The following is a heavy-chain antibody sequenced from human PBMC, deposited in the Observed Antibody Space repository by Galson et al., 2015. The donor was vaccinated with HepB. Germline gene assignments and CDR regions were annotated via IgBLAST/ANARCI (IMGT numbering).Heavy chain of an antibody. Sequence: SLRLSCAASGFTFSNYGTHWVRQAPGKGLEWVAVISYDGSNKYYADSVKGRFTISRDNSKNTRYLQMNSLRAEDTALYYCAKDPYLYSALAGTMAGFDYWGQGTLVTVSS. V-gene: IGHV3-30*18. CDR1: GFTFSNYG. J-gene: IGHJ4*02. D-gene: IGHD6-19*01. CDR3: AKDPYLYSALAGTMAGFDY. CDR2: ISYDGSNK.